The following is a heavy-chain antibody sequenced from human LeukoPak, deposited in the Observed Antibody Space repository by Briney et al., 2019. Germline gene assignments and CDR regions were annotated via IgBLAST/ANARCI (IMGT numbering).Heavy chain of an antibody. D-gene: IGHD3-3*01. Sequence: SETLSLTCSVSNGSISSGGYYWSWIRQPPGKGLEWIGEINHSGSTNYNPSLKSRVTISVDTSKNQFSLKLSSVTAADTAVYYCARGSIYYDFWSGLIHDAFDIWGQGTMVTVSS. V-gene: IGHV4-34*01. CDR2: INHSGST. J-gene: IGHJ3*02. CDR1: NGSISSGGYY. CDR3: ARGSIYYDFWSGLIHDAFDI.